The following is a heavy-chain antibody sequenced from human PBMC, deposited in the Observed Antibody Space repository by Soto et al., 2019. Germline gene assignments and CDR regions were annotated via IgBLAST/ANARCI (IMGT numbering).Heavy chain of an antibody. V-gene: IGHV4-4*02. CDR3: ARETYYYDSSGYYPEGWFDP. J-gene: IGHJ5*02. D-gene: IGHD3-22*01. Sequence: PSETLSLTCAVSGGSISSSNWWSWVRQPPGKGLEWIGEIYHSGSTNYNPSLKSRVTISVDTSKNQFSLKLSSVTAADTAVYYCARETYYYDSSGYYPEGWFDPWGQGTLVTVSS. CDR1: GGSISSSNW. CDR2: IYHSGST.